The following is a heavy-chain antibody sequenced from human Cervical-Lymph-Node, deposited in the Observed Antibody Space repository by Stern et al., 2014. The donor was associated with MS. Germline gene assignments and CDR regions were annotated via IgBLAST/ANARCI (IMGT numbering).Heavy chain of an antibody. V-gene: IGHV4-39*02. CDR1: GGSITNRDY. Sequence: QLQLQESGPGLVKPSETLSLTCTVSGGSITNRDYWGWIRQSPGKGLEWIGSVYYSGITYYRPCLKSRATISIDTSRNQFFLRLTSGPATDTAVYFCARGVTAVTNYVPNWCFDLWGRGTLVTVSS. J-gene: IGHJ2*01. D-gene: IGHD4-11*01. CDR3: ARGVTAVTNYVPNWCFDL. CDR2: VYYSGIT.